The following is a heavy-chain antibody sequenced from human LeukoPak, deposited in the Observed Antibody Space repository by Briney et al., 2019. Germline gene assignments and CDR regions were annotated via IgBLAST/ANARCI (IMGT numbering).Heavy chain of an antibody. CDR1: GFTFSSYA. CDR2: ISGSGGST. J-gene: IGHJ5*02. V-gene: IGHV3-23*01. Sequence: GGCLRLSCAASGFTFSSYAMSWVRQAPGKGLEWVSAISGSGGSTYYADSVKGRFTISRDNSKNTLYLQMNSLRAEDTAVYYCAKDPLGVGATGWFDPWGQGTLVTVSS. CDR3: AKDPLGVGATGWFDP. D-gene: IGHD1-26*01.